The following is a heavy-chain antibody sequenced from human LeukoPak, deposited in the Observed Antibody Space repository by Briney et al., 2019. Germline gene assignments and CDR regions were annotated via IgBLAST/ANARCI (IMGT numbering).Heavy chain of an antibody. CDR1: GFIFSSYA. Sequence: PGGSLRLSCAASGFIFSSYAMSWVRQAPGKGLEWVSAISGSGGRTNYADSVKGRFTISRDNSKNTLYLQMNSLRAEDTAVYYCAKDNYGDYDEGYWGQGTLVTVSS. CDR2: ISGSGGRT. J-gene: IGHJ4*02. D-gene: IGHD4-17*01. CDR3: AKDNYGDYDEGY. V-gene: IGHV3-23*01.